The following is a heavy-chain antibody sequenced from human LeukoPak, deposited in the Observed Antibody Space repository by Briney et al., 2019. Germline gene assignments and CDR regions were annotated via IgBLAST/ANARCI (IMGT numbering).Heavy chain of an antibody. Sequence: ASVKVSCKASGYTFTGYYMHWVRQAPGQGLEWMGWINPNSGGTNYAQKFQGRVTMTRDTSISTAYMELSRLRSDDTAVYYCARRGTAVGATLFVFVSVWFDPWGQGTLVTVSS. V-gene: IGHV1-2*02. CDR2: INPNSGGT. D-gene: IGHD1-26*01. J-gene: IGHJ5*02. CDR1: GYTFTGYY. CDR3: ARRGTAVGATLFVFVSVWFDP.